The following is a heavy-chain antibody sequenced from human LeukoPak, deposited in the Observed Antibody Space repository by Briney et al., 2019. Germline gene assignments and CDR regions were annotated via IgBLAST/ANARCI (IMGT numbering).Heavy chain of an antibody. D-gene: IGHD3-16*01. J-gene: IGHJ4*02. Sequence: PGGSLRLSCAASGFTFSSYEMNWVRQAPGRGLEWVSYISSSGSITYYTDSVKGRFTISRDTAKDSLYLQMNSLRVEDTAVYYCARKFGGVFNYWGQGTLVTSPQ. CDR3: ARKFGGVFNY. V-gene: IGHV3-48*03. CDR2: ISSSGSIT. CDR1: GFTFSSYE.